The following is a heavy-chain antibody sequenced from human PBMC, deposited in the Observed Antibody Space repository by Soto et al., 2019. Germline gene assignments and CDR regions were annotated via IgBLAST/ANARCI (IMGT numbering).Heavy chain of an antibody. CDR1: GYTFTSYG. CDR3: ARDKSSTPIFDY. D-gene: IGHD1-26*01. Sequence: GASVKVSCKASGYTFTSYGISWVRQAPGQGLEWMGWISAYNGNTNYAQKLQGRVTMTTDKSTSTAYMELRSLRSDDTSVDYCARDKSSTPIFDYWGQGTLVTVSS. CDR2: ISAYNGNT. V-gene: IGHV1-18*04. J-gene: IGHJ4*02.